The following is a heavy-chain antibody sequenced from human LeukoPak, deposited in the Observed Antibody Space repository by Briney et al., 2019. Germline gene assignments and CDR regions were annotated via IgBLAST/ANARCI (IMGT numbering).Heavy chain of an antibody. V-gene: IGHV4-59*08. CDR1: GGSISSYY. Sequence: SETLSLTCTVSGGSISSYYWSWIRQPPGKGLEWIGYIYYSGSTNYNPSLKSRVTISVDTSKNQFSLKLSSVTAADTAVYYCARFHRSAPAACYYFDYWGQGTLVTVSS. CDR2: IYYSGST. J-gene: IGHJ4*02. D-gene: IGHD2-2*01. CDR3: ARFHRSAPAACYYFDY.